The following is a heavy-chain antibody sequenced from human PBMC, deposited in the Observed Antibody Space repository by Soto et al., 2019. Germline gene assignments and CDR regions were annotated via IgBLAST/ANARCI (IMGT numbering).Heavy chain of an antibody. CDR2: INSDGSST. J-gene: IGHJ4*02. Sequence: GGSLRLSCAASGFTFSSYWMHWVRQAPGKGLVWVSRINSDGSSTSYADSVKGRFTISRDNAKNSLYLQMNSLRAEDTAVYYCAKDGGYSYGPYDYWGQGTLVTVSS. D-gene: IGHD5-18*01. CDR3: AKDGGYSYGPYDY. V-gene: IGHV3-74*01. CDR1: GFTFSSYW.